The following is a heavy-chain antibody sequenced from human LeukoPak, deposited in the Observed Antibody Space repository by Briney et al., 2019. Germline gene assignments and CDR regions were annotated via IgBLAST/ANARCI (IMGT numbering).Heavy chain of an antibody. CDR2: INSDGSST. J-gene: IGHJ4*02. CDR1: GFTVSSNY. CDR3: GNLDTPMGY. D-gene: IGHD5-18*01. Sequence: PGGSLRLSCAASGFTVSSNYMSWVRQAPGKGLVWVSRINSDGSSTSYADSVKGRFTISRDNAKNTLYLQMNSLRAEDTAVYYCGNLDTPMGYWGQGTLVTVSS. V-gene: IGHV3-74*01.